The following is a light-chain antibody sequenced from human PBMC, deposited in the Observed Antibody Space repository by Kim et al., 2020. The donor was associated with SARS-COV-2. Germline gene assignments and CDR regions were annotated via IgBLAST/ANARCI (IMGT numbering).Light chain of an antibody. CDR1: SSDVGDYNY. V-gene: IGLV2-14*03. Sequence: QSALTQPASVSGSLGQSLTISCTGTSSDVGDYNYVSWYQHSPGKAPKLMIFDVSERPSGVSSRFSGSKSGYTASLTISGLQAEDEADYYCSSYRTTNTWVFGGGTQLTVL. J-gene: IGLJ3*02. CDR3: SSYRTTNTWV. CDR2: DVS.